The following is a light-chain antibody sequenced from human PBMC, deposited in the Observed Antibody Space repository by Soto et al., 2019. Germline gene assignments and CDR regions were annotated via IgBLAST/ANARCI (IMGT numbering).Light chain of an antibody. V-gene: IGKV1-5*03. CDR1: HTIRSW. CDR3: HQYKSNLWK. J-gene: IGKJ1*01. Sequence: DIEMTQSPSTKSGSIVDGITITCRASHTIRSWLAWYQNKQGKAPKPLISKASTLNSGVPSRFSGGGSGEEVTLTIRSLQSDDFATYYCHQYKSNLWKFGQGPKG. CDR2: KAS.